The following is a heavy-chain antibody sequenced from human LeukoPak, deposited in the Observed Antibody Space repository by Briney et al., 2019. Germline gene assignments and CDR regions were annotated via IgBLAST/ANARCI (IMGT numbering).Heavy chain of an antibody. V-gene: IGHV4-59*01. D-gene: IGHD3-16*01. CDR1: GVSITSYH. CDR3: AREGGLYCHLYY. J-gene: IGHJ4*02. Sequence: SETLSFNCTVSGVSITSYHYSWIRQPPGKGLEWIGYIYYSGSTNYNPSLKSRVTISVDTSKNQFSLKLSSVTAADTAVYNCAREGGLYCHLYYSGQVTLVTVSS. CDR2: IYYSGST.